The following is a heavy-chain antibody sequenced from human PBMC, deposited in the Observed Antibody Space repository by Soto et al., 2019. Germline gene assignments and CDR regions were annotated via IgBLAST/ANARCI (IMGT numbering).Heavy chain of an antibody. D-gene: IGHD2-15*01. V-gene: IGHV3-30-3*01. CDR2: ISYDGSNK. J-gene: IGHJ2*01. CDR3: ARDFDIVVVVAATDPGWYFDL. CDR1: GFTFSSYA. Sequence: QVQLVESGGGVVQPGRSLRLSCAASGFTFSSYAMHWVRQAPGKGLVWVAVISYDGSNKYYADSVKGRFTISRDNSKNTLYLQMNSLRAEDTAVYYCARDFDIVVVVAATDPGWYFDLWGRGTLVTVSS.